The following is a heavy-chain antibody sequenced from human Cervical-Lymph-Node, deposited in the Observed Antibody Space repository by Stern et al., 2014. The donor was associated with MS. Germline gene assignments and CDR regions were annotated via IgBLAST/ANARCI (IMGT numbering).Heavy chain of an antibody. J-gene: IGHJ4*01. Sequence: QVQLVQSGAEVMKPGASVKVSCRPSGYTFTDSFIHWVRQAPGQGLAWQGRINPKGGNTNSPQNFQGRITMTRDTSISTAYMELKRLTYDDTAVYYCAREGRFFDWLSHWGQGAQVTVSS. CDR3: AREGRFFDWLSH. CDR1: GYTFTDSF. V-gene: IGHV1-2*06. D-gene: IGHD3-9*01. CDR2: INPKGGNT.